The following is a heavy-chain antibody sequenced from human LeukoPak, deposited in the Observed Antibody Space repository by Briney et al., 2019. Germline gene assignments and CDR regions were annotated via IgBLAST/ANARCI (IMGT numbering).Heavy chain of an antibody. J-gene: IGHJ4*02. CDR1: GFTFSNYW. CDR2: IKEDGNEK. CDR3: ARDRYTSL. Sequence: PGGSLRLSCAASGFTFSNYWMSWVRQAPGKGLEWEANIKEDGNEKYYVDSVKGRFTISRDNARNSLYLQMNSLRAEDTAVYYCARDRYTSLWGQGTLVTVSS. V-gene: IGHV3-7*01. D-gene: IGHD6-13*01.